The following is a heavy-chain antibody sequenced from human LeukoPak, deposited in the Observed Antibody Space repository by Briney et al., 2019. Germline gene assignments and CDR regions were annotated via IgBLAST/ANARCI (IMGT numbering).Heavy chain of an antibody. CDR1: GGSISSYY. J-gene: IGHJ4*02. Sequence: SETLSLTCTVSGGSISSYYWSWIRQPAGKGLEWIGRIYTSGSTNYNPSLKSRVTMSVDTSKNQFSLKLSSVTAADTAVYYCARHGAYCSSTSCLNDFDSWGQGTLVTVSS. CDR3: ARHGAYCSSTSCLNDFDS. CDR2: IYTSGST. D-gene: IGHD2-2*01. V-gene: IGHV4-4*07.